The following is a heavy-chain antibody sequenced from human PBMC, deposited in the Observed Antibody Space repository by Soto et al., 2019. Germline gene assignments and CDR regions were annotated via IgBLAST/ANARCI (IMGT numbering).Heavy chain of an antibody. CDR2: ISASSSDI. CDR3: ARGGVTAIYHYYYGMDV. CDR1: GFTFSTYT. Sequence: GGSLRLSCAASGFTFSTYTMNWVRQAPGKGLEWVSYISASSSDIYYADSVKGRFTISRDNARNSLYLQMNSLRDEDTAVYYCARGGVTAIYHYYYGMDVWGQGTTVTVSS. D-gene: IGHD2-21*02. J-gene: IGHJ6*02. V-gene: IGHV3-48*02.